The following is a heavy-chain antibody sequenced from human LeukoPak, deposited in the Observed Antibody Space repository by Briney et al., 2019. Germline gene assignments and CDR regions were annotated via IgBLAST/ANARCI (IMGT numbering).Heavy chain of an antibody. J-gene: IGHJ5*02. Sequence: SETLSLTCTVSGGAISSGNYYCSWIRQPAGKGLEWIGSIYHSGSTYYNPSLKSQVTISVDTSKNQFSLKLTSVTAADTAVYYCARGYSSSWYLNWFDPWGQGTLVTVSS. CDR3: ARGYSSSWYLNWFDP. CDR1: GGAISSGNYY. V-gene: IGHV4-39*07. CDR2: IYHSGST. D-gene: IGHD6-13*01.